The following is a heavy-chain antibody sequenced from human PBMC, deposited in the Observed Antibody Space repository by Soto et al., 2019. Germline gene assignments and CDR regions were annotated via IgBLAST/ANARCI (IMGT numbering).Heavy chain of an antibody. CDR1: GDSIRSGTYS. J-gene: IGHJ4*02. V-gene: IGHV4-31*03. Sequence: QVQLQEWGPGLVRPSQTLSLTCTVSGDSIRSGTYSWTWIRQHPGKGLEWIGVIYNSGTTYYNPSLKSRVNISSDTSKNQFSLKMSSVTAADTAIYYCARDSSWRGYCDLWGQGTLVTVSS. CDR3: ARDSSWRGYCDL. D-gene: IGHD3-3*01. CDR2: IYNSGTT.